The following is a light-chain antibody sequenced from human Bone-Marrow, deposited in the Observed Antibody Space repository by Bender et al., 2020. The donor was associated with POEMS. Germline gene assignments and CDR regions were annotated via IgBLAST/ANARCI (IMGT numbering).Light chain of an antibody. CDR2: NTD. Sequence: QAVVTQEPSLTVSPGGTVTLTCASSTGGVTSGNYPNWFQQKPGQAPMPLIYNTDKKHSWTPGRFSGSLLGGKAALTVSHVQPEDEADYYCLLYYADNYNVFGGGTQLTVL. CDR3: LLYYADNYNV. CDR1: TGGVTSGNY. V-gene: IGLV7-43*01. J-gene: IGLJ7*01.